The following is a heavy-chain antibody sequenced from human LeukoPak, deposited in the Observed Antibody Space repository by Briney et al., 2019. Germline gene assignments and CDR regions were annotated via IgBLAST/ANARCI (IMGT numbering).Heavy chain of an antibody. CDR3: ARGWRFLEWLSSTYSYGNWFDP. V-gene: IGHV4-34*01. CDR1: GGSFSGYY. D-gene: IGHD3-3*01. Sequence: SETLSLTCAVYGGSFSGYYWSWIRQPPGKGLEWIGEINHSGSTNYNPSLKSRVTISVDTSKNQFSLKLSSVTAADTAVYYCARGWRFLEWLSSTYSYGNWFDPWGQGTLVTVSS. J-gene: IGHJ5*02. CDR2: INHSGST.